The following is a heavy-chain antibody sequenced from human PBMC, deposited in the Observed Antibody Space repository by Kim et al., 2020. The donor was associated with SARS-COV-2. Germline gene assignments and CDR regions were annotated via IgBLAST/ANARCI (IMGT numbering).Heavy chain of an antibody. D-gene: IGHD3-3*01. CDR3: ARDGRPPEITIFGVVPTGWFDP. Sequence: GGSLRLSCAASGFTFSSYEMNWVRQAPGKGLEWVSYISSSGSTIYYADYVKGRFTISRDNAKNSLYLQMNSLRAEDTAVYYCARDGRPPEITIFGVVPTGWFDPWGQGTLVTVSS. V-gene: IGHV3-48*03. J-gene: IGHJ5*02. CDR2: ISSSGSTI. CDR1: GFTFSSYE.